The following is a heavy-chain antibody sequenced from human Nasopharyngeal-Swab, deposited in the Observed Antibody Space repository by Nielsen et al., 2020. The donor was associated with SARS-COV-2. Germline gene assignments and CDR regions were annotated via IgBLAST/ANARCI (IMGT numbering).Heavy chain of an antibody. D-gene: IGHD3-22*01. CDR2: ISFSSSYI. V-gene: IGHV3-21*01. Sequence: GGSLRLSCAASGFILTSYNMNWVRQAPAKGLEWVSSISFSSSYIYYADSVKGRFTLSRDNAKKSLYLQMNSLRAEDSAVYYCARSKISPSSYYDSSGYCGSDGMDNWGQGTTFTVSS. CDR1: GFILTSYN. J-gene: IGHJ6*02. CDR3: ARSKISPSSYYDSSGYCGSDGMDN.